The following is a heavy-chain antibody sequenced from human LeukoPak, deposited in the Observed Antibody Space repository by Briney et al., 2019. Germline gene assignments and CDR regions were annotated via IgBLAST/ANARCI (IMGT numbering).Heavy chain of an antibody. CDR1: GYSLTSYW. CDR3: AREATYYYDSSGYYGEYFQH. Sequence: GESLKISCKGSGYSLTSYWIGWVRQIPGQGLEWMGIIYPGDSDTRYSPSFQGQVTISADKSISTAYLQWSSLKASDTAMYYCAREATYYYDSSGYYGEYFQHWGQGTLVTVSS. D-gene: IGHD3-22*01. J-gene: IGHJ1*01. V-gene: IGHV5-51*01. CDR2: IYPGDSDT.